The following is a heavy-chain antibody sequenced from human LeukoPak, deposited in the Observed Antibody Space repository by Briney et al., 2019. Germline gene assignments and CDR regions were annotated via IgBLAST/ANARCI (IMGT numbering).Heavy chain of an antibody. V-gene: IGHV4-59*08. D-gene: IGHD3-3*01. CDR2: IYYSGST. J-gene: IGHJ4*02. CDR3: ARTWSGRYGWFDY. Sequence: SETLSLTCTVSGGSISSYYWSWIRQPPGKGLEWIGYIYYSGSTNYNPSLKSRVTISVDTSKNQFSLKLSSVTAADTAVYYCARTWSGRYGWFDYWGQGTLVTVSS. CDR1: GGSISSYY.